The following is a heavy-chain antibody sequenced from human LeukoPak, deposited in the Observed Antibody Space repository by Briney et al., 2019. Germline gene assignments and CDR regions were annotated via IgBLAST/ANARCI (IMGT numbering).Heavy chain of an antibody. Sequence: SETLSLTCTVSGGSISSSSYYWGWIRQPPGKGLEWIGSIYYSGSTYYNPSLKSRVTIPVDTSKNQFSLKLSSVTAADTAVYYCARDLGGYSYGPFDYWGQGTLVTVSS. V-gene: IGHV4-39*07. J-gene: IGHJ4*02. CDR1: GGSISSSSYY. D-gene: IGHD5-18*01. CDR2: IYYSGST. CDR3: ARDLGGYSYGPFDY.